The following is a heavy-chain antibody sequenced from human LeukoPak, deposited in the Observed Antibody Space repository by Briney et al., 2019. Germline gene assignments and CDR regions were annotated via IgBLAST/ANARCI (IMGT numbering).Heavy chain of an antibody. V-gene: IGHV3-21*06. CDR2: ISIGSSPYT. CDR3: ASYTLWYGDS. J-gene: IGHJ4*02. CDR1: GFTFSTYV. D-gene: IGHD3-10*01. Sequence: GGSLRLSCSVSGFTFSTYVMHWVRQAPGKGLEWVSSISIGSSPYTYYADSLKGRFTISRDNAKNSVCLQMNSLRPEDTAVYYCASYTLWYGDSWGQGTLVTVSS.